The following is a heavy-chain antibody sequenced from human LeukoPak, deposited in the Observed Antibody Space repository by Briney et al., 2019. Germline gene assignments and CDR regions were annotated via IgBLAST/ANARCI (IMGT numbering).Heavy chain of an antibody. CDR1: GGSISSYY. CDR3: ARVPRSYYYYYMDV. CDR2: IYYSGST. V-gene: IGHV4-59*01. J-gene: IGHJ6*03. Sequence: SETLSLTCTVSGGSISSYYWSWIRQPPGKGLEWIGYIYYSGSTNYNPSLKSRVTISVDTSKNQFSLKLSSVTAADTAVYYCARVPRSYYYYYMDVWGKGTTVTVSS.